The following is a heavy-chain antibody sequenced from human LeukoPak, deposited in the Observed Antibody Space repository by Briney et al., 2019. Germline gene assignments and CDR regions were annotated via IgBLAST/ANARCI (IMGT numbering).Heavy chain of an antibody. J-gene: IGHJ4*02. CDR3: ASSTYYYDSSGPDY. Sequence: PGGSLRLSCAASGFTFSSYAMHWVRQAPGKGLEWVAVISYDGSNKYYADSVKGRFTISRDNSKNTPYLQMNSLRAEDTAVYYCASSTYYYDSSGPDYWGQGTLVTVSS. V-gene: IGHV3-30-3*01. CDR2: ISYDGSNK. CDR1: GFTFSSYA. D-gene: IGHD3-22*01.